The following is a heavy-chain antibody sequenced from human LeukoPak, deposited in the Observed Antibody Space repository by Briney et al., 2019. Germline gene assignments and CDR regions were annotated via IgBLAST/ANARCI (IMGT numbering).Heavy chain of an antibody. CDR2: ISSSSSYI. J-gene: IGHJ3*02. Sequence: PGGSLRLSCAASGFTFSSYSMNWVRQAPGKGLEWVSSISSSSSYIYYADSVKGRFTISRDNAKNSLYLQMNSLRAEDTAVYYCARDGGPHYYHSNTYAFDIWGRGTMVTVSS. D-gene: IGHD3-22*01. CDR3: ARDGGPHYYHSNTYAFDI. V-gene: IGHV3-21*01. CDR1: GFTFSSYS.